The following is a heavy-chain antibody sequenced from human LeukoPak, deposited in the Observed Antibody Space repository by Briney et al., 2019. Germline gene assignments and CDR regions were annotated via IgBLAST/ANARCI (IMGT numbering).Heavy chain of an antibody. CDR2: IYWDVGK. V-gene: IGHV2-5*02. Sequence: SGPTLVKPTQTLTLTCTLSGFSLSSYGVGVGWIRQPPGKAPEWLALIYWDVGKRYSPSLQSRLTITKATSKNQVVFTMADMDPVDTATFYCARMNSSGPIDYWGQGTLVTVPS. CDR1: GFSLSSYGVG. CDR3: ARMNSSGPIDY. J-gene: IGHJ4*02. D-gene: IGHD3-22*01.